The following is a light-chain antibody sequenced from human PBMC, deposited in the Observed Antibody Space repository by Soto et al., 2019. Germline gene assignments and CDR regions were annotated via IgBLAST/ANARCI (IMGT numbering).Light chain of an antibody. V-gene: IGKV3-20*01. CDR3: QQFGSSRWT. J-gene: IGKJ1*01. CDR1: QSVSSSY. Sequence: EIVLTQSPGTLSLSPGERATLSCRASQSVSSSYLAWYQQRPGQAPRLLTYDASSRATGIPDRFSGSGSGTDFTLTISRLEPEDFAGYYCQQFGSSRWTFGQGTKVEI. CDR2: DAS.